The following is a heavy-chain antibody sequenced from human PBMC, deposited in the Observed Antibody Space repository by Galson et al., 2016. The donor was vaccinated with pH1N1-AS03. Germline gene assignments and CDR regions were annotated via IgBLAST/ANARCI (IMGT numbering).Heavy chain of an antibody. V-gene: IGHV3-23*01. CDR3: AKEGDEGAFDC. J-gene: IGHJ4*02. Sequence: SLRLSCAASGFTFKNYAMSWVRQAPGKGLEWVSVISGIGTSTNYADSVKGRFSISRDNARNTLSLQMDGLRAEDTALYYCAKEGDEGAFDCWGQGTLVTVSP. CDR1: GFTFKNYA. CDR2: ISGIGTST.